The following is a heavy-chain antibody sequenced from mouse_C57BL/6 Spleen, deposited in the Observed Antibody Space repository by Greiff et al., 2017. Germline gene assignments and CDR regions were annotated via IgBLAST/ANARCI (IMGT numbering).Heavy chain of an antibody. CDR1: GFSLTSYG. Sequence: QVQLQQSGPGLVQPSQSLSITCTVSGFSLTSYGVHWVRQSPGKGLEWLGVIWRGGSTDYNAAFMSRLSITKDNSKSQVFFKMNSLQADDTAIYYCAKADYGSSYVFDYWGQGTTLTVSS. J-gene: IGHJ2*01. CDR2: IWRGGST. CDR3: AKADYGSSYVFDY. D-gene: IGHD1-1*01. V-gene: IGHV2-5*01.